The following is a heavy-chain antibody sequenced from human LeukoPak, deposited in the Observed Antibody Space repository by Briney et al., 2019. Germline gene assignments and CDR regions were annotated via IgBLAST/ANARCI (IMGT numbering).Heavy chain of an antibody. Sequence: GGSLRLSCAASGFTFSSYAMHWVRQAPGKGLEWVAVISYDGSNKYYADSVKGRVTISRENSKNTLYLQMDSLRAEDTAVYYCARDANYYDFWSVPFDYWGQGTLVTVSS. CDR2: ISYDGSNK. V-gene: IGHV3-30-3*01. CDR1: GFTFSSYA. D-gene: IGHD3-3*01. J-gene: IGHJ4*02. CDR3: ARDANYYDFWSVPFDY.